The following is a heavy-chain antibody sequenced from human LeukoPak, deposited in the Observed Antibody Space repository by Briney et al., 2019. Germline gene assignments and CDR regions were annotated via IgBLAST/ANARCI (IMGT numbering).Heavy chain of an antibody. Sequence: GGSLRLSCAASGFAFSRYWMSWVRQAPGKGLEWVANIKQDGSEKYYVDSVEGRLTISRDNAKTSLYLQMNSLRAEDTAVYYCARDRGRNWFDSWGQGTQVTVSS. D-gene: IGHD1-26*01. V-gene: IGHV3-7*05. CDR2: IKQDGSEK. CDR1: GFAFSRYW. CDR3: ARDRGRNWFDS. J-gene: IGHJ5*01.